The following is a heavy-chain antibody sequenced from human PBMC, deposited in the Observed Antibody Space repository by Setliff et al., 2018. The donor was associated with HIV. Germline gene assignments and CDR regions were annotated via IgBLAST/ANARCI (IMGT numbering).Heavy chain of an antibody. CDR3: ARTLYSSSSSFDY. CDR2: INPNSGGT. CDR1: GYTFSNYV. Sequence: ASVKVSCKASGYTFSNYVMQWVRQAPGQRLEWMGWINPNSGGTNYEQKFQGRVTMTRDTSISTAYMELSRLRSDDTALYYCARTLYSSSSSFDYWGQGTLVTVSS. D-gene: IGHD6-19*01. V-gene: IGHV1-2*02. J-gene: IGHJ4*02.